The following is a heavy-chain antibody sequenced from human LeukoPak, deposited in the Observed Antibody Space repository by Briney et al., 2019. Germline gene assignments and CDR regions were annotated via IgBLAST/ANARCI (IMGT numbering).Heavy chain of an antibody. CDR1: GFTFDDYA. Sequence: GRSLRLSCAASGFTFDDYAMHWVRQAPGKGLEWVLGLSWNSGSIGYADSVKGRFTISRDNAKNSLYLQMNSLRAEDTALYYCAKDVGSGSYYSPGGAFDIWGQGTMVTVSS. CDR2: LSWNSGSI. CDR3: AKDVGSGSYYSPGGAFDI. V-gene: IGHV3-9*01. J-gene: IGHJ3*02. D-gene: IGHD3-10*01.